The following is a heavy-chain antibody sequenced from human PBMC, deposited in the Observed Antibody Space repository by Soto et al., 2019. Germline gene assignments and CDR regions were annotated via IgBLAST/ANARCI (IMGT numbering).Heavy chain of an antibody. D-gene: IGHD5-12*01. Sequence: GGSLRLSCAASGFPFSSYAMHWVRQAPGKGLEWVAVISYDGSNKYYADSVKGRFTISRDNSKNTLYLQMNSLRAEDTAVYYCARSYSGYDLPSSVLNPYYYGMDVWGQGTTVTVSS. J-gene: IGHJ6*02. V-gene: IGHV3-30-3*01. CDR3: ARSYSGYDLPSSVLNPYYYGMDV. CDR2: ISYDGSNK. CDR1: GFPFSSYA.